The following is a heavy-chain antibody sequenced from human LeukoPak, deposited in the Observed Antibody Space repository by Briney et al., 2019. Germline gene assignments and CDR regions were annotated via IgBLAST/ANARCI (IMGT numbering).Heavy chain of an antibody. D-gene: IGHD3-10*01. CDR1: GYTFTGYY. CDR3: ARDLAKGGRREGYYYGSGKEFGMGD. Sequence: ASVKVSCKASGYTFTGYYMHWVRQAPGQGLEWMGWINPNSGGTNYAQKFQGRVTMTRDTSISTAYMELSRLRSDDTAVYYCARDLAKGGRREGYYYGSGKEFGMGDWGQGTLVTVSS. V-gene: IGHV1-2*02. CDR2: INPNSGGT. J-gene: IGHJ4*02.